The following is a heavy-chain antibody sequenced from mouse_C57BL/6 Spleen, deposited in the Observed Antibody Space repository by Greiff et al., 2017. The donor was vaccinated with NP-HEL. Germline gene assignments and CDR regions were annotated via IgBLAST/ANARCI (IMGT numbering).Heavy chain of an antibody. CDR3: AKNWDASFFDY. D-gene: IGHD4-1*01. V-gene: IGHV1-26*01. J-gene: IGHJ2*01. Sequence: EVQLQQSGPELVKPGASVKISCKASGYTFTDYYMNWVKQSHGKSLEWIGDINPNNGGTSYNQKFKGKATLTVDKSSSTAYMELRSLTSEDSAVYYCAKNWDASFFDYWGQGTTLTVSS. CDR2: INPNNGGT. CDR1: GYTFTDYY.